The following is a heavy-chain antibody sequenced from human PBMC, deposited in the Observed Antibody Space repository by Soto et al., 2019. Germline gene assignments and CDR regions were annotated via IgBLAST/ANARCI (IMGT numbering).Heavy chain of an antibody. D-gene: IGHD6-19*01. Sequence: EVQLVESEGGLVQPGGSLRLSCAASGFTFSSYWMSWVRQAPGKGLEWVANIKQDGSEKYYVDSVKGRFTISRDNAKNSLCLQMNSLRAEDTAVYYCARYSSGWYDPSVGWFDPWGQGTLVTVSS. CDR1: GFTFSSYW. V-gene: IGHV3-7*01. CDR2: IKQDGSEK. J-gene: IGHJ5*02. CDR3: ARYSSGWYDPSVGWFDP.